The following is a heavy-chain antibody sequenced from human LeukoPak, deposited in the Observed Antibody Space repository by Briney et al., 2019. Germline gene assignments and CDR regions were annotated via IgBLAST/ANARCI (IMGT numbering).Heavy chain of an antibody. V-gene: IGHV3-30*18. CDR3: AKDCAEIVGATCFDY. D-gene: IGHD1-26*01. CDR2: ISFDGSMK. J-gene: IGHJ4*02. Sequence: GGSLRLSCAASGFTFNTYGMHWVRQAPGKGLEWVAFISFDGSMKFYADSVKGRFTISRDNSKNTLHLQMSSLRAEDTAVYYCAKDCAEIVGATCFDYWGQGTLVTVSS. CDR1: GFTFNTYG.